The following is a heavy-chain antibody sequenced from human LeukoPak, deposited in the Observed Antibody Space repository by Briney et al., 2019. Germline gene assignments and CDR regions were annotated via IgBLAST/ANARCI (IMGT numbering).Heavy chain of an antibody. D-gene: IGHD1-26*01. CDR1: SGSFSGYY. Sequence: SETLSLTCAVYSGSFSGYYWSWIRQPPGKGLEWIGEINHSGSTNCNPSLKSRVTISGDTSKNQFSLKMTSVTAADTAVYYCAKVSGLVGAYYEIYFDYWGQGTLVTVSS. CDR3: AKVSGLVGAYYEIYFDY. CDR2: INHSGST. V-gene: IGHV4-34*01. J-gene: IGHJ4*02.